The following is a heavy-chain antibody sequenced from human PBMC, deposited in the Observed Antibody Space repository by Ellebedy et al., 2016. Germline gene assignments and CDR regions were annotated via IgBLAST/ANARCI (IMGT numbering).Heavy chain of an antibody. CDR2: INGGNGKT. J-gene: IGHJ4*02. Sequence: ASVKVSCKTSGYTFTRYAIHWVRQAPGQRLEWMGWINGGNGKTKYSEKFQDRVTITGDTPASTAYMELSRLTSEDTAVYYCARGSAEGSAFDYWGQGTLVTVSS. CDR1: GYTFTRYA. D-gene: IGHD3-10*01. CDR3: ARGSAEGSAFDY. V-gene: IGHV1-3*01.